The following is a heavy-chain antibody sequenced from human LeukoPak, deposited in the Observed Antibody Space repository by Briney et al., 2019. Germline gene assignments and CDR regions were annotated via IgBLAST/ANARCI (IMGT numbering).Heavy chain of an antibody. J-gene: IGHJ4*02. D-gene: IGHD3-16*01. CDR2: INSDGSST. V-gene: IGHV3-74*01. CDR3: ARDPYDTGYFDY. Sequence: GGSLRLSCAASGFTFSSYWMHWVRQAPGKGRVWVSRINSDGSSTSYADSVKGRFTISRDNAKNTLYLQMNSLRAEDTAVYYCARDPYDTGYFDYWGQGTLVTVS. CDR1: GFTFSSYW.